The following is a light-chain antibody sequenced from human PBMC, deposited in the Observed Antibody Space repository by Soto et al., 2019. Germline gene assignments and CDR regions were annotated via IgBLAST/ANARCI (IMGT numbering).Light chain of an antibody. Sequence: DIQMTQSPSTLSASVGDRVTITCRASQSISSWLAWYKQKPGKAPKFLIFKASSLESGVTSRFSGSGSGTEFTLTISSLQPDAFATYYCQQYNSFPTFGQGTKVEIK. CDR1: QSISSW. CDR3: QQYNSFPT. J-gene: IGKJ1*01. V-gene: IGKV1-5*03. CDR2: KAS.